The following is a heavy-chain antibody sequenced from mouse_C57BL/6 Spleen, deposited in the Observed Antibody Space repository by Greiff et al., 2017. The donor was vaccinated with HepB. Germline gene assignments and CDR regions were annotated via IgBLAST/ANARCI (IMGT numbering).Heavy chain of an antibody. V-gene: IGHV1-50*01. CDR2: IDPSDSYT. CDR3: ARSEYYGSSSNWYFDV. J-gene: IGHJ1*03. D-gene: IGHD1-1*01. Sequence: QVQLQQPGAELVKPGASVKLSCKASGYTFTSYWMQWVKQRPGQGLEWIGEIDPSDSYTNYNQKFKGKATLAVDTSSSTAYMQRSSLTSEDSAVYYCARSEYYGSSSNWYFDVWGTGTTVTVSS. CDR1: GYTFTSYW.